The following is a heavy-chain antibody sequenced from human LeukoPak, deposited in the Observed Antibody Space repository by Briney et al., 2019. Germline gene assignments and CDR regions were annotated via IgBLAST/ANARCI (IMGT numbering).Heavy chain of an antibody. V-gene: IGHV4-59*08. CDR2: ISSSGT. J-gene: IGHJ6*04. CDR3: ARHVYGKGMYV. CDR1: GDSLSDNC. D-gene: IGHD4-17*01. Sequence: PSETLSLTCTVSGDSLSDNCWGWIRQPPGKGLECVGFISSSGTAYNPSLKSRLTIPKDTSKSQFSLTLSSVTAAHTAVYYCARHVYGKGMYVWGKGTTVTVSS.